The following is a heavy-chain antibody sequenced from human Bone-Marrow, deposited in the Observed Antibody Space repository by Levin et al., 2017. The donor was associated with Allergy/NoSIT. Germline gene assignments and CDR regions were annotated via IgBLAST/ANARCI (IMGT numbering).Heavy chain of an antibody. CDR3: ARRSCAACGSALGHDTFDI. D-gene: IGHD6-19*01. CDR2: IYHTGST. Sequence: SETLSLICAVSGDSVSNSDWWSWVRQRPGKGLEWIAEIYHTGSTNYGASLKSRVTISIDTSKNQFSLKLNSVTAADTAVYYCARRSCAACGSALGHDTFDIWGQGTSVTVSS. V-gene: IGHV4-4*02. CDR1: GDSVSNSDW. J-gene: IGHJ3*02.